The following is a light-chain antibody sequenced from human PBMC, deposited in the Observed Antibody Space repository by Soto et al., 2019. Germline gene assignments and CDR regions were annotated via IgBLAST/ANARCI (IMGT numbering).Light chain of an antibody. J-gene: IGKJ4*01. CDR3: QQFNSYPLT. V-gene: IGKV1-9*01. CDR1: QGMASS. Sequence: DIHLTQSPSFLSASVGDRVTITCRASQGMASSLAWYQQKAGKAPKLLIYGASTLETGVPSRFSGSGPGTEFTLTISSLQPEDFGIYYCQQFNSYPLTFGGGTKVEIK. CDR2: GAS.